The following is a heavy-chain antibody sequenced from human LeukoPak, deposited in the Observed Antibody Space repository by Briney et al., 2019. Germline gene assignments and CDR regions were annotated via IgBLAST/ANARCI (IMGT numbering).Heavy chain of an antibody. D-gene: IGHD4-23*01. CDR2: ISTDTGKT. Sequence: GASVKVSCKCSGYTFKSYDVIWVPQAPGQGLEWMGWISTDTGKTNYAQSLQGRVTMTTDTSTTTAYMELRSLRPDDTAVYYCARGATYGTNTWTLRWDYFDSWGQGTLVTVSS. CDR1: GYTFKSYD. V-gene: IGHV1-18*01. CDR3: ARGATYGTNTWTLRWDYFDS. J-gene: IGHJ4*02.